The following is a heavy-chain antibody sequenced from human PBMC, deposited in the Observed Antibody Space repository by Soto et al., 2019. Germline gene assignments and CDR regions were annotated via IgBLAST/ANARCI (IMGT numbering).Heavy chain of an antibody. CDR2: INHSGST. Sequence: KPSETLSLTCAVYGGSFSGYYWSWIRQPPGKGLEWIGEINHSGSTNYNPSLKSRVTISVDTSKNQFSLKLSSVTAADTAVYYCARGVKIEYSSGWERIYYFDYWGQGTLVTVSS. V-gene: IGHV4-34*01. CDR3: ARGVKIEYSSGWERIYYFDY. D-gene: IGHD6-19*01. J-gene: IGHJ4*02. CDR1: GGSFSGYY.